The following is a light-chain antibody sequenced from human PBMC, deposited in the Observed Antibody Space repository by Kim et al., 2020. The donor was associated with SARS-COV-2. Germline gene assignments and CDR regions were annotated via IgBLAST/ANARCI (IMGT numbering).Light chain of an antibody. CDR3: CSYAGRYTLL. CDR2: DVS. Sequence: QSALTQPRSVSGSPGQSVTISCTGTSSDVGAYNYVSWYQQHPGKAPKLLIYDVSKRPSGVPDRFSGSKSGNTASLTISGLQAEDEADYYCCSYAGRYTLLCGGGTQLTVL. V-gene: IGLV2-11*01. CDR1: SSDVGAYNY. J-gene: IGLJ2*01.